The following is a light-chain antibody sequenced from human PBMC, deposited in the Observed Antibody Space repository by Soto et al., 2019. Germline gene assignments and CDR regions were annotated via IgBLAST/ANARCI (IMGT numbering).Light chain of an antibody. V-gene: IGKV1-39*01. CDR2: AAS. J-gene: IGKJ2*01. CDR1: QSISSY. Sequence: DIQMTQSPSSLSASVGDRVTITCRASQSISSYLNWFQLKPGKAPKLLIYAASTLQSGVPSRFSGSGSRTDFTLTISSLQPEDFATYYCQQSYSTPYTFGQGTKLEI. CDR3: QQSYSTPYT.